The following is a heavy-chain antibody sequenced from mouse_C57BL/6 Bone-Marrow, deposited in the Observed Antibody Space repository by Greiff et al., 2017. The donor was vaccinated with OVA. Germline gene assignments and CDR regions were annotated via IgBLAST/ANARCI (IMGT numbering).Heavy chain of an antibody. V-gene: IGHV7-1*01. D-gene: IGHD2-1*01. Sequence: EVQVVESGGGLVQSGRSLRLSCATSGFTFSDFYMEWVRQAPGKGLEWIAASRNKANDYTTEYSASVKGQFIVSRDTSQSILYLQMNALRAEDTAIYYCARDELWYPFAYWGQGTLVTVSA. CDR2: SRNKANDYTT. J-gene: IGHJ3*01. CDR1: GFTFSDFY. CDR3: ARDELWYPFAY.